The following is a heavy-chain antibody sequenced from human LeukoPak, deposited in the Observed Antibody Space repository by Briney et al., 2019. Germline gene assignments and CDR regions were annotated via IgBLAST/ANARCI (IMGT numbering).Heavy chain of an antibody. CDR2: ISSGGGTT. V-gene: IGHV3-23*01. Sequence: PGGSLRLSCAASGFTFSNYAMNWVRLAPGKGLEWASVISSGGGTTYYSDSVKGRFIISRDNSKNMLYLQMNSLRVDDTALYYCAKAGIAVPATPEYCGQGTQVTVSS. CDR1: GFTFSNYA. CDR3: AKAGIAVPATPEY. J-gene: IGHJ4*02. D-gene: IGHD6-19*01.